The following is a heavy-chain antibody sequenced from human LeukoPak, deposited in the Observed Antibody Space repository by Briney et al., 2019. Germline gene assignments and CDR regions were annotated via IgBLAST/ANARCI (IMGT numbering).Heavy chain of an antibody. Sequence: ASVKVSCKAPGYTFTGYYMHWVQQAPGQGREWMGWINPNSGGTNYAQKFQGRVTMTRDTSISTAYMELSRLRSDDTAVYYCAREVRSGNAFDIWGQGTMVTVSS. D-gene: IGHD1-26*01. CDR2: INPNSGGT. V-gene: IGHV1-2*02. CDR3: AREVRSGNAFDI. CDR1: GYTFTGYY. J-gene: IGHJ3*02.